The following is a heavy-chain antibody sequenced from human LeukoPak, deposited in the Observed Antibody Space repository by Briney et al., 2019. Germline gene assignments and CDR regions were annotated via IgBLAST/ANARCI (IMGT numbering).Heavy chain of an antibody. CDR1: GYSFSSYW. V-gene: IGHV5-51*01. J-gene: IGHJ4*02. Sequence: GESLKISCKGSGYSFSSYWIAWVRHMPRKGLEWMGIIYPADSDTRYSPSFQGQVTISADKSITTAYLQWSSLKASDTAMYYCATPHDATAYYYDSSGYFYWGQGTLVTVSS. CDR3: ATPHDATAYYYDSSGYFY. CDR2: IYPADSDT. D-gene: IGHD3-22*01.